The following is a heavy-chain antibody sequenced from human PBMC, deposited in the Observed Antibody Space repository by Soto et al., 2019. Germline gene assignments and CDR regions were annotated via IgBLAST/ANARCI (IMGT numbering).Heavy chain of an antibody. CDR1: GGSISSGDYY. D-gene: IGHD5-12*01. Sequence: SETLSLTCTVSGGSISSGDYYWSWIRQPPGKGLEWIGYIHYSGSTYYNPSLKSRVTISVDTSKNQFSLKLSSVTAADTAVYYCARYSGYEGLRFDPWGQGTLVTVSS. CDR3: ARYSGYEGLRFDP. CDR2: IHYSGST. V-gene: IGHV4-30-4*01. J-gene: IGHJ5*02.